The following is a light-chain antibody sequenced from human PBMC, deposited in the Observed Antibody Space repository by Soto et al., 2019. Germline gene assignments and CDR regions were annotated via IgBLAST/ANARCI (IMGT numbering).Light chain of an antibody. Sequence: QSVLTQPPSASGSPGQSVTISCTGTSSDVGAYSYVSWYQKQPGKAPKLMIYEVSKRHSGVPDRFSGSKSGNTASLTVYGLQAEDEADYYCSSYAGSNNFVVFGGGTKLTVL. CDR2: EVS. CDR1: SSDVGAYSY. CDR3: SSYAGSNNFVV. V-gene: IGLV2-8*01. J-gene: IGLJ2*01.